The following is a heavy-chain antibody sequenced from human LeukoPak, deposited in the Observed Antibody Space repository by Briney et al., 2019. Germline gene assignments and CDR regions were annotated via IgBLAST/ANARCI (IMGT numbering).Heavy chain of an antibody. CDR1: GGSISSYY. D-gene: IGHD2/OR15-2a*01. Sequence: SETLSLTCTVSGGSISSYYWSWIRQPPGKGLEWIGYIYYSGSTNYNPSLKSRVTISVDTSKNQFSLKLSSVTAADTAVYYCARGHGTTDYWGQGTLVTVSS. CDR3: ARGHGTTDY. V-gene: IGHV4-59*01. J-gene: IGHJ4*02. CDR2: IYYSGST.